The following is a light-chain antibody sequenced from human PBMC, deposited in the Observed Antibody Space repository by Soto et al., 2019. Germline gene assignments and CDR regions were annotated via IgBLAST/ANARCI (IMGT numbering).Light chain of an antibody. V-gene: IGKV1-17*01. J-gene: IGKJ2*01. Sequence: DIQMTQSPSSLSAPVGDRVTITCRASQGITTDFAWYQQKPGKAPKRLIYAAASLQSGVPSRFSGSGSGTEFTLTISSLQPEDFATYYCLQYYSYPYTFGQGTKLEIK. CDR3: LQYYSYPYT. CDR1: QGITTD. CDR2: AAA.